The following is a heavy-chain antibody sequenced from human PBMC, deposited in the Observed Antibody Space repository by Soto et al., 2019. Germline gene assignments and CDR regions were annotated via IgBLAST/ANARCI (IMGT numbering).Heavy chain of an antibody. CDR3: ARDADWAFGY. Sequence: GSLRLSCAASGFTVNSNYMSWVRQAPGKGLEWVSIIYSGGAICYADSVKGRFTISRDNSKSTLYLQMNSLRVEDTAVYYCARDADWAFGYWGRGTLVTVSS. J-gene: IGHJ4*02. CDR1: GFTVNSNY. V-gene: IGHV3-66*01. CDR2: IYSGGAI. D-gene: IGHD3-9*01.